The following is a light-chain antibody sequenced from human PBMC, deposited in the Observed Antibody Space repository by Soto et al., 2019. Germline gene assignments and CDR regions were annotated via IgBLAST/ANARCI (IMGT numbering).Light chain of an antibody. J-gene: IGKJ2*01. CDR1: QSVSSSY. CDR3: QQYGSSSYT. CDR2: AAS. Sequence: EIVLTQSPGTLSLSPGERATLSCRASQSVSSSYLAWYQQKPGQAPRLLIYAASSRATGIPDRFSGSGSGIDFTLIISRLEPEDFAVYYCQQYGSSSYTFGQGTKLEIK. V-gene: IGKV3-20*01.